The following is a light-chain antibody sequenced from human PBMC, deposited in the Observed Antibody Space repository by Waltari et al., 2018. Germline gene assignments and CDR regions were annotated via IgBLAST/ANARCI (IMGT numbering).Light chain of an antibody. CDR1: QSVGRT. CDR3: QHYVRLPVT. CDR2: DAS. V-gene: IGKV3-20*01. Sequence: EIVLTQSPGTLSLSPGERATLSCWTSQSVGRTLAWYQQKPGQPPRLLIYDASIRATGIPDRFSGSGSGTDFSLTISRLVPEDFAVYYCQHYVRLPVTFGQGTKVEIK. J-gene: IGKJ1*01.